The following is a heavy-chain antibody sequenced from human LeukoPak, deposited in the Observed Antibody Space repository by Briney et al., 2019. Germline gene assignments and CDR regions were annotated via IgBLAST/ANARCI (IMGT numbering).Heavy chain of an antibody. CDR2: IKQDGSEK. J-gene: IGHJ4*02. V-gene: IGHV3-7*01. CDR3: AGGIGYNRPALDY. CDR1: GVTFSSYW. Sequence: PGGSLRLSCAASGVTFSSYWMSWVRQAPGKGLEWVANIKQDGSEKYYVDSVKGRFTISRDNAKNSLYLQMNSLRAEDTAVYYCAGGIGYNRPALDYWGQGTLVTVSS. D-gene: IGHD5-24*01.